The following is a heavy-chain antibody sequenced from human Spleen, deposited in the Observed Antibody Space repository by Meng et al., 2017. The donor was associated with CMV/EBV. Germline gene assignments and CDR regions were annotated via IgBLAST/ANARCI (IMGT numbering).Heavy chain of an antibody. V-gene: IGHV1-18*01. D-gene: IGHD1-14*01. CDR1: VTCYG. CDR2: ISAYKGNT. Sequence: VTCYGIVWVGQAPGHGLEWREWISAYKGNTNDARKLQGKVTMTTDTSTSTAYMELRSLRSDDTAVYYCTRDFGKMGTAENRGPANYWGQGTLVTVSS. J-gene: IGHJ4*02. CDR3: TRDFGKMGTAENRGPANY.